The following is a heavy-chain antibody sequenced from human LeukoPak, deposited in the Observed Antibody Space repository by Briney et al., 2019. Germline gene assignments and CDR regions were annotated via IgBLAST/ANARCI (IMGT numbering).Heavy chain of an antibody. CDR2: INHSGST. Sequence: PSETLSLTCAVYGGSFSGYYWSWIRQPPGKGLEWVGEINHSGSTNYNPSLKSRVTISVDTSKNQFSLKLSSVTAADTAVYYCARRQRPKKYFAFPHYYYYYMDVWGKGTTVTVSS. CDR1: GGSFSGYY. J-gene: IGHJ6*03. V-gene: IGHV4-34*01. D-gene: IGHD3-9*01. CDR3: ARRQRPKKYFAFPHYYYYYMDV.